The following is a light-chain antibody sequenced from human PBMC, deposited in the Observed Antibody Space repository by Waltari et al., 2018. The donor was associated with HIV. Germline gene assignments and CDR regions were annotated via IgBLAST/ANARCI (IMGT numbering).Light chain of an antibody. V-gene: IGLV3-21*02. CDR1: NIGRQS. CDR3: QVWHSNSDHVG. CDR2: DDS. J-gene: IGLJ2*01. Sequence: SYVLTQPPSVSVAPAPPARITCEGNNIGRQSVPWYQQRPGQAPALVVHDDSYLPSGIPERFSGTNSWNTATLTISRVEAGDEADYYCQVWHSNSDHVGFGGGTKLTVL.